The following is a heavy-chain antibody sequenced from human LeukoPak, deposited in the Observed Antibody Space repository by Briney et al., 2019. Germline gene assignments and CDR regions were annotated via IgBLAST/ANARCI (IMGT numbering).Heavy chain of an antibody. CDR2: ISYSGST. Sequence: SETLSLTCTVSGGSISGYYWSWIRQPPGKGLEWIGYISYSGSTNYNPSLKSRVTISLDTSKNQFSLKLTSVTAADTAVYYCAKDNVQLGFDPWGQGTLVTVSS. V-gene: IGHV4-59*01. D-gene: IGHD1-1*01. J-gene: IGHJ5*02. CDR1: GGSISGYY. CDR3: AKDNVQLGFDP.